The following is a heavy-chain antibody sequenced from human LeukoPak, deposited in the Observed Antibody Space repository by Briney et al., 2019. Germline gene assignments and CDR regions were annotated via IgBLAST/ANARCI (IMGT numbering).Heavy chain of an antibody. V-gene: IGHV4-61*02. Sequence: SETLSLTCTVSGGSISSGSYYWSWIRQPAGKGLEWIGRIYTSGSTNYNPSLKSRVTISVDTSKNQFSLKLSSVTAADTAVYYCARSLKGPDSSSIFDYWGQGTLVTVSS. D-gene: IGHD6-13*01. CDR3: ARSLKGPDSSSIFDY. J-gene: IGHJ4*02. CDR1: GGSISSGSYY. CDR2: IYTSGST.